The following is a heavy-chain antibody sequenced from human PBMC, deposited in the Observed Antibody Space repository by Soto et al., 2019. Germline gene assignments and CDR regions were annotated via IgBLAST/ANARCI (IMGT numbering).Heavy chain of an antibody. D-gene: IGHD4-17*01. CDR2: IRSKANSYAT. J-gene: IGHJ5*02. CDR3: TNDYGDYGETWFDP. Sequence: GGSLRLSCAASGFTFSGSAMHWARQASGKGLEWVGRIRSKANSYATAYAASVKGRFTISRDDSKNTAYLQMNSLKTEDTAVYYCTNDYGDYGETWFDPWGQGTLVTVSS. CDR1: GFTFSGSA. V-gene: IGHV3-73*01.